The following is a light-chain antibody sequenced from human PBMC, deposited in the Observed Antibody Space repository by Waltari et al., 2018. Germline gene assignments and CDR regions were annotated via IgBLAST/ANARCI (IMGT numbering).Light chain of an antibody. CDR1: QSVTRA. Sequence: LVLTQSPGTLSLSPGESAHLSCRTSQSVTRALAWDQQKPGQAPRLLIFGASHRATGIPDRFSGSGSGTDFSLTIGSLEPEDFAMYYCQRYLLLPVTFGQGTKVEGK. V-gene: IGKV3-20*01. CDR2: GAS. J-gene: IGKJ1*01. CDR3: QRYLLLPVT.